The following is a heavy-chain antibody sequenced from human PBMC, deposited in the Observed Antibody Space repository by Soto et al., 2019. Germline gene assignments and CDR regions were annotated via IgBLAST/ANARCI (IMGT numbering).Heavy chain of an antibody. CDR2: INPKNGDT. J-gene: IGHJ6*01. D-gene: IGHD1-26*01. CDR3: ARSPGSYSYYGMEV. CDR1: GYTLTDYY. Sequence: ASLNVSFKASGYTLTDYYMHLFLHSPGQGLEWMGWINPKNGDTNSAQKFRGRVTMTRDTSISTAYLELSSLRSDDTAVYYCARSPGSYSYYGMEVWGQGTTVNVSS. V-gene: IGHV1-2*02.